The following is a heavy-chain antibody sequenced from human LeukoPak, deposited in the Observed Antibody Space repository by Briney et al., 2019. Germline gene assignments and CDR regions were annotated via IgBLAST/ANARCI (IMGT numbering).Heavy chain of an antibody. CDR1: GFTFSSYD. J-gene: IGHJ6*04. D-gene: IGHD3-10*01. Sequence: PGGSLRLSCAASGFTFSSYDMYWVRQSTGEGLEWVSAINIAGDTYYAASVKGRFTISRENAKNSLSLQMNSLRAGDTAVYYCGRGVPFGEKGIDVWGKGTTVTVSS. CDR2: INIAGDT. V-gene: IGHV3-13*01. CDR3: GRGVPFGEKGIDV.